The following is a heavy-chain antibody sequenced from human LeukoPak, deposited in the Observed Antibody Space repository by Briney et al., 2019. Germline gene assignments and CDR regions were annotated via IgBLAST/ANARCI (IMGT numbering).Heavy chain of an antibody. CDR1: GFSITDHH. CDR2: ISYDGSNK. D-gene: IGHD3-9*01. CDR3: ARDMLGVLRYFDWLAPGNFDY. J-gene: IGHJ4*02. Sequence: GGSLRLSCAGAGFSITDHHMDWVRQAPGKGLEWVAVISYDGSNKYYADSVKGRFTISRDNSKNTLYLQMNSLRAEDTAVYYCARDMLGVLRYFDWLAPGNFDYWGQGTLVTVSS. V-gene: IGHV3-30*03.